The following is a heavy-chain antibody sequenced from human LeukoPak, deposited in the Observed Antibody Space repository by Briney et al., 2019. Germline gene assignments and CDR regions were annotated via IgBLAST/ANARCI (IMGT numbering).Heavy chain of an antibody. CDR1: GYTFTSYG. J-gene: IGHJ6*04. D-gene: IGHD5-18*01. Sequence: ASVKVSCKASGYTFTSYGISWVRQAPGQGLEWMGWISAYNGNTNYAQKLQGRVTMTTDTSTSTACMELRSLRSDDTAVYYCARDALTDTAMVYPDYYYGMDVWGKGTTVTVSS. CDR2: ISAYNGNT. V-gene: IGHV1-18*04. CDR3: ARDALTDTAMVYPDYYYGMDV.